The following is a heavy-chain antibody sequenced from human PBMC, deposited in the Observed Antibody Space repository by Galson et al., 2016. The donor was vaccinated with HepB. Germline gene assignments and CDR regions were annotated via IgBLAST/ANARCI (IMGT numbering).Heavy chain of an antibody. D-gene: IGHD3-10*01. CDR2: LSGGGETT. J-gene: IGHJ4*02. Sequence: SLRLSCAAFSKFAMGWVRQAPGKGLERISTLSGGGETTYYADSVKGRYTISSNNSKKKLYLQMNNLRAEDTAVYFCAKRREYGSGRALDFWGQGTLVTVSS. CDR3: AKRREYGSGRALDF. CDR1: SKFA. V-gene: IGHV3-23*01.